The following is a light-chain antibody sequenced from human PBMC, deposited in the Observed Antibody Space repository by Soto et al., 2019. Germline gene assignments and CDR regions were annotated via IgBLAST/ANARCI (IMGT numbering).Light chain of an antibody. CDR1: QSLRSS. CDR2: DAS. CDR3: QHYVTSPLT. J-gene: IGKJ4*01. Sequence: EIVMTQSPATLSVSPGQRASLSCRASQSLRSSLAWYQQKPGQAPRLLIYDASTRATGIPARFSGSGSGTDFTLTISRLEPEDFAVYYCQHYVTSPLTFGGGTKVDIK. V-gene: IGKV3-15*01.